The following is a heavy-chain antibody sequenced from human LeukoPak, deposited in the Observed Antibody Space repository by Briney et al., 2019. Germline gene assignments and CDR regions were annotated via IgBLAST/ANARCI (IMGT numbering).Heavy chain of an antibody. Sequence: PSGTLSLTCAVSGGSVSSSNWWSWVRQAPGKGLEWVSAISGSGGSTYYADSVKGRFTISRDNSKNTLYLQMNSLRAEDTAVYYCAKDIMGQLSPFDYWGQGTLVTVSS. CDR1: GGSVSSSN. CDR2: ISGSGGST. CDR3: AKDIMGQLSPFDY. V-gene: IGHV3-23*01. J-gene: IGHJ4*02. D-gene: IGHD2-2*01.